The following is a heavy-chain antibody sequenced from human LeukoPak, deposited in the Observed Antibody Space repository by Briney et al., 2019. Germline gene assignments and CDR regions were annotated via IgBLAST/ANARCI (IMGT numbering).Heavy chain of an antibody. CDR2: INPSGGST. V-gene: IGHV1-46*01. CDR3: ARDYDSSGYYYSVGY. Sequence: PGASVKVSCKASGYTFTSYYMHWVRQAPGQGLEWMGIINPSGGSTSYAQKFQGRVTMTRDMSTSTVYMELSSLRSEDTAVYYCARDYDSSGYYYSVGYWGQGTLVTVSS. J-gene: IGHJ4*02. CDR1: GYTFTSYY. D-gene: IGHD3-22*01.